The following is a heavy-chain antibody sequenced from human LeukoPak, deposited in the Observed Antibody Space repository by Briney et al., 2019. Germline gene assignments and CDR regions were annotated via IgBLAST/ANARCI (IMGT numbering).Heavy chain of an antibody. CDR1: GYTFTSYY. D-gene: IGHD5-24*01. Sequence: ASVKVSCKASGYTFTSYYMHWVRQAPGQGLEWMGRIIPILGIANYAQKFQGRVTITADKSTSTAYMELSSLRSEDTAVYYCARDRGRDGYYYYGMDVWGQGTTVTVSS. J-gene: IGHJ6*02. CDR3: ARDRGRDGYYYYGMDV. V-gene: IGHV1-69*04. CDR2: IIPILGIA.